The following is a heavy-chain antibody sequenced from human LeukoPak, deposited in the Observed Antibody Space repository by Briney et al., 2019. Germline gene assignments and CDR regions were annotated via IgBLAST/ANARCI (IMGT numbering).Heavy chain of an antibody. V-gene: IGHV3-23*01. Sequence: GGSLRLSCAASGFTFSSSAMSWVRQVPGKGLEWVSAISNTGGSTYYADSVKGRFTISRDKSKNTLSLQMNSLRAEDTAVYYCAQQVGYCSSGSCYFTYWGQGTLVTVSS. CDR1: GFTFSSSA. D-gene: IGHD2-15*01. J-gene: IGHJ1*01. CDR3: AQQVGYCSSGSCYFTY. CDR2: ISNTGGST.